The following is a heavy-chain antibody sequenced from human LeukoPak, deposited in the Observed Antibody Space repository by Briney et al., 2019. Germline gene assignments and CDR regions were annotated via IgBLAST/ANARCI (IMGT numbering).Heavy chain of an antibody. J-gene: IGHJ4*02. CDR1: GYTFTSYG. CDR2: ISAYNGNT. CDR3: ASTKRGYSYDAFDY. Sequence: EASVKVSCKASGYTFTSYGISWVRQAPGQGLEWMGWISAYNGNTNYAQKLQGRVTMTTDTSTSTAYMELRSLRSDDTAVYYCASTKRGYSYDAFDYWGQGTLVTVSS. D-gene: IGHD5-18*01. V-gene: IGHV1-18*01.